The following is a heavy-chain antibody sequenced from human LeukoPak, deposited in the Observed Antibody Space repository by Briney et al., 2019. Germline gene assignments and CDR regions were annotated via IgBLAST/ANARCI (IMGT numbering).Heavy chain of an antibody. J-gene: IGHJ4*02. CDR2: ISPSGGTT. V-gene: IGHV1-46*01. Sequence: ASVKVSCKASGYTFTSYYMYWVRQAPGQGLEWMGIISPSGGTTNYAQKFQGRVTMTEDTSTDTAYMELRSLRFEDTAVYYCATPQYKWHYYFDFWGQGTLVTVSS. CDR3: ATPQYKWHYYFDF. CDR1: GYTFTSYY. D-gene: IGHD1-1*01.